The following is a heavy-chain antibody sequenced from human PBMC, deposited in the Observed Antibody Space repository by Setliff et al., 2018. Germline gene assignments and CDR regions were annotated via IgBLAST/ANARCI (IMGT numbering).Heavy chain of an antibody. CDR1: GGSISSSSYY. D-gene: IGHD6-13*01. V-gene: IGHV4-39*07. Sequence: SETLSLTCTVSGGSISSSSYYWGWIRQPPGKGLEWIGEINHSGSTNYNPSLKSRVTISVDTSKNQFSLKLSSVTAADTAVYYCARVPRVAAAPYYYYMDVWGKGTTVTVSS. CDR3: ARVPRVAAAPYYYYMDV. CDR2: INHSGST. J-gene: IGHJ6*03.